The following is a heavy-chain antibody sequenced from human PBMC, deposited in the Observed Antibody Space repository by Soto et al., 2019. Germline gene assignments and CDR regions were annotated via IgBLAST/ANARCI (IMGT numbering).Heavy chain of an antibody. CDR3: ARGESTVTTYRFDY. V-gene: IGHV4-30-4*01. CDR1: SGSISSGDYY. D-gene: IGHD4-17*01. CDR2: IYYSGTT. J-gene: IGHJ4*02. Sequence: SETLSLTCTVSSGSISSGDYYWSWIRQSPGKGLEWIGYIYYSGTTYYNPSLKSRLSISVDTSKNHFSLRLSSVTAEDTAVYYCARGESTVTTYRFDYWGQGTLVTVSS.